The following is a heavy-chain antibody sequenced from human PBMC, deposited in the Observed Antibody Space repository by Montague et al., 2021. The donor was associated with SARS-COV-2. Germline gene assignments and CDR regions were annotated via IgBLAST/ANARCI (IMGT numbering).Heavy chain of an antibody. CDR3: ARGGGYSYGALDY. V-gene: IGHV4-34*01. CDR2: INHSGST. CDR1: GGSFSGYY. Sequence: SETLSLTCVVYGGSFSGYYWSWIRQPPGKGLEWIGEINHSGSTNYNPSLKSRVTISVDTSKEQFSLRLNSVTAADTAVYYCARGGGYSYGALDYWGQGTLVTVSS. D-gene: IGHD5-18*01. J-gene: IGHJ4*02.